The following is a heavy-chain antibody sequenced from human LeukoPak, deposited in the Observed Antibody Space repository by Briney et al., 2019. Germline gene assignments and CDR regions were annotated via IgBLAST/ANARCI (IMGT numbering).Heavy chain of an antibody. CDR3: ARDWDII. V-gene: IGHV3-7*01. D-gene: IGHD5-12*01. CDR2: IEQDGSQK. Sequence: PSETLSLTCTVSGYSISSGYYWGWIRQPPGKGLEWVATIEQDGSQKHHVDSVKGRFTISRDNADSSLYLQMNSLRAEDTAVYYCARDWDIIGGQGTLVTVSS. CDR1: GYSISSGYY. J-gene: IGHJ4*02.